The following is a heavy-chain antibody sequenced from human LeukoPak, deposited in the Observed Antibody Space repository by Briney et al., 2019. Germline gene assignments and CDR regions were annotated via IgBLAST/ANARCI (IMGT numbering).Heavy chain of an antibody. J-gene: IGHJ3*01. CDR2: ISSSGSTI. CDR3: VVVVEPPDSDGFDV. D-gene: IGHD1-14*01. Sequence: GGSLRLSCAASGFTFSYYEMNWVRQAPGKGLEWVSYISSSGSTIYYADSVKGRFTISRDNARNTLSLQMNSLTIEDTAVYYCVVVVEPPDSDGFDVWGQGTMITVSS. CDR1: GFTFSYYE. V-gene: IGHV3-48*03.